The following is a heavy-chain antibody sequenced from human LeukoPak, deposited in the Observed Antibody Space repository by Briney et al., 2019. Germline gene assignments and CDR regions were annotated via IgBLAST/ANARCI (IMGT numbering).Heavy chain of an antibody. Sequence: ASVKVSCKASGYTFTSYGISWVRQAPGQGLEWMGWISAYNGNTHYAQKLQGGVTMTTDTSTSTAYMELRSLRSDDTAVYYCARPSYYYDSSGYQAGFDPWGQGTLVTVSS. CDR1: GYTFTSYG. CDR2: ISAYNGNT. D-gene: IGHD3-22*01. V-gene: IGHV1-18*01. CDR3: ARPSYYYDSSGYQAGFDP. J-gene: IGHJ5*02.